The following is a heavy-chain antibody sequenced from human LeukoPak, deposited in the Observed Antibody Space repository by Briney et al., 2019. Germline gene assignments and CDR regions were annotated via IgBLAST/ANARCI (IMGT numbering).Heavy chain of an antibody. CDR3: ARLSRDGYAVSGY. J-gene: IGHJ4*02. D-gene: IGHD5-24*01. V-gene: IGHV4-59*08. CDR1: GGSISSYY. CDR2: IYYSGST. Sequence: SETLSLTCTVSGGSISSYYWSWIRQPPGKGLEWIGYIYYSGSTNYNPSLKSRVTISVDTSKNQFSLKLSSVTAADTAVYYCARLSRDGYAVSGYWGQGTLVTVSS.